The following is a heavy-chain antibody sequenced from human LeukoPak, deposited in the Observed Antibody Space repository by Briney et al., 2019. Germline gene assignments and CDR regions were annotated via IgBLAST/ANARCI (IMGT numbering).Heavy chain of an antibody. CDR1: GYTFTGYY. Sequence: GASVKVSCKASGYTFTGYYMHWVRQATGQGLEWMGWNNPNSGGTNYAQKFQGRVTMTRDTSISTAYMELSRLRSDDTAVYYCARDHSSGAFDIWGQGTMVTVSS. D-gene: IGHD6-25*01. CDR3: ARDHSSGAFDI. V-gene: IGHV1-2*02. CDR2: NNPNSGGT. J-gene: IGHJ3*02.